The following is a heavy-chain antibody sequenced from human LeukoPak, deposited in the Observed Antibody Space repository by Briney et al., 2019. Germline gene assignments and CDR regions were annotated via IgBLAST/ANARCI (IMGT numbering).Heavy chain of an antibody. V-gene: IGHV3-30*03. Sequence: PGGSLRLSCAASGFTFRSYGMHWVRQAPGKGLEWVAVISYDGSNKFYADSVKGRFTISRDNSKNTLFLQMDSLRAEDTAVYFCAREKGYYGMDVWGQGTTVTVSS. CDR2: ISYDGSNK. J-gene: IGHJ6*02. CDR1: GFTFRSYG. CDR3: AREKGYYGMDV.